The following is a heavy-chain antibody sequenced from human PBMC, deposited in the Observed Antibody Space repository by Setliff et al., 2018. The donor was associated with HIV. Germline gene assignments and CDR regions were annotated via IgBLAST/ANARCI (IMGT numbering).Heavy chain of an antibody. J-gene: IGHJ4*02. CDR3: ARLRPTAFFDY. CDR2: INPHGGST. V-gene: IGHV1-46*01. Sequence: ASVKVSCKASGYTFSSYSLHWVRQAPGQGLEWKGVINPHGGSTNYAQKFQGRVTMTRDTSTSTVYMELSSLRSDDTAVYYCARLRPTAFFDYWGQGTRVTVSS. D-gene: IGHD3-3*01. CDR1: GYTFSSYS.